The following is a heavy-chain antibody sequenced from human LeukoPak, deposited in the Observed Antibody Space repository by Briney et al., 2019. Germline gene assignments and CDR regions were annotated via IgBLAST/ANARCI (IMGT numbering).Heavy chain of an antibody. CDR2: INPNTGDT. CDR1: GYTFTAYY. Sequence: ASVKVSCKASGYTFTAYYIHWVRQAPGQGFQWLGWINPNTGDTNYAQQFQGRVTLTRDTSITTAYMELTSLISDDTAMYYCARDLSYGDQNPFDYWGQGTLVTVSS. CDR3: ARDLSYGDQNPFDY. J-gene: IGHJ4*02. D-gene: IGHD4-17*01. V-gene: IGHV1-2*02.